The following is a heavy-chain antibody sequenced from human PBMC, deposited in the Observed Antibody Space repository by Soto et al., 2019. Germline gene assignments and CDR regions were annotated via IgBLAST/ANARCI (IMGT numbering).Heavy chain of an antibody. Sequence: SETLSLTCTVSGGSISSYYWSWIRQPPGKGLEWIGYIYYSGSTNYNPSLKSRVTISVDTSKNQFSLKLSSVTAADTAVYYCARGCSGGSCYLGIDYWGQGALVTVSS. CDR3: ARGCSGGSCYLGIDY. J-gene: IGHJ4*02. V-gene: IGHV4-59*01. CDR2: IYYSGST. CDR1: GGSISSYY. D-gene: IGHD2-15*01.